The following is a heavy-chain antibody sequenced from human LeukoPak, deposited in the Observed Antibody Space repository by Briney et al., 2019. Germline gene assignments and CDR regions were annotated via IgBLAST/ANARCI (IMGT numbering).Heavy chain of an antibody. V-gene: IGHV3-21*01. D-gene: IGHD3-10*01. Sequence: KPGGSLRLSCAASGFTFSSYSMNWVRQAPGKGLEWVSSISSSSSYIYYADSVKGRFTISRDNAKNSLYLQMNSLRAEDTAVYYCARDPGHYYGSGSYHRTFDYWGQGTLVTVSS. CDR1: GFTFSSYS. CDR2: ISSSSSYI. J-gene: IGHJ4*02. CDR3: ARDPGHYYGSGSYHRTFDY.